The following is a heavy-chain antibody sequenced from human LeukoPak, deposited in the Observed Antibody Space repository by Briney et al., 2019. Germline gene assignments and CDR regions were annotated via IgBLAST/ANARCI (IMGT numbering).Heavy chain of an antibody. D-gene: IGHD6-19*01. CDR2: IYYSGST. J-gene: IGHJ3*02. V-gene: IGHV4-39*01. CDR1: GGAISSSSYY. CDR3: ARQIAGGWDAFDI. Sequence: TSETLSLTCTVSGGAISSSSYYCGWIRQPPGKGLERIGSIYYSGSTYYNPSLKSGVTISVDTSKNQFSLKLSSMTAADTAVYYCARQIAGGWDAFDIWGQGTMVTVSS.